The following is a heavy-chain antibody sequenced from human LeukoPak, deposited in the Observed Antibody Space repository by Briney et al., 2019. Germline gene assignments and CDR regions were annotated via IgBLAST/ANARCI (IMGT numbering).Heavy chain of an antibody. CDR1: GFIFSDSA. CDR2: ISSSRSFI. V-gene: IGHV3-21*01. D-gene: IGHD1-20*01. CDR3: VRITGTGWFDP. Sequence: PGGSLRLSCAASGFIFSDSAMSWVRQAPGKGLEYVSSISSSRSFIYYADSVKGRFTISRDNANKSLFPQMNSLRAEDTAIYYCVRITGTGWFDPWGQGTLVTVSS. J-gene: IGHJ5*02.